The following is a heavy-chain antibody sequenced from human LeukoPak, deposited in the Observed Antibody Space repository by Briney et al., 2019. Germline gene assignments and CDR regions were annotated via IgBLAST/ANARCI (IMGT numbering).Heavy chain of an antibody. CDR2: IKQDGSEK. CDR3: ARGRGGSYYSWFDP. D-gene: IGHD1-26*01. Sequence: PGGSLRLSCAASGFTFSSYWMSWVRQAPGKGLEWVANIKQDGSEKYYVDSVKGRFTISRDNAKNSLYLQMNSLRAEDTAVYYCARGRGGSYYSWFDPWGQGTLVTVSS. CDR1: GFTFSSYW. J-gene: IGHJ5*02. V-gene: IGHV3-7*01.